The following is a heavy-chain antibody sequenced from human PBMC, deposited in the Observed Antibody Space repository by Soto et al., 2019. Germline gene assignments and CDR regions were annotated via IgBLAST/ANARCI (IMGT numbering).Heavy chain of an antibody. J-gene: IGHJ6*02. V-gene: IGHV1-2*04. CDR3: ARVSYYYGSGSYNRDYYYGMDV. CDR2: INPNSGGT. Sequence: ASVKVSCKASGYTFTGYYMHWVRQAPGQGLEWMGWINPNSGGTNYAQKFQGWVTMTRDTSISTAYMELSRLRSDDTAVYYCARVSYYYGSGSYNRDYYYGMDVWGQGTTVTVSS. D-gene: IGHD3-10*01. CDR1: GYTFTGYY.